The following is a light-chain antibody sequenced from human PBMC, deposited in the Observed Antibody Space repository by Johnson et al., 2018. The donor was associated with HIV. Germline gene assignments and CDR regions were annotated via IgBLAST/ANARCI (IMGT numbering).Light chain of an antibody. Sequence: HSVLTQPPSVSAAPRQKVTISCSGSSSNIGKNYVSWYRHLPGTAPKLPIYDNDKRPSGIPDRFSASKSGSSATLGITGLQTGDEADYYCGTWDNSLNTGAVFGPGTKVTVL. J-gene: IGLJ1*01. CDR3: GTWDNSLNTGAV. CDR1: SSNIGKNY. V-gene: IGLV1-51*01. CDR2: DND.